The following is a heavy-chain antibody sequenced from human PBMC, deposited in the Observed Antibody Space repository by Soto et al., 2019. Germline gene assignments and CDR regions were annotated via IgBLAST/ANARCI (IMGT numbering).Heavy chain of an antibody. D-gene: IGHD3-3*01. CDR2: IYYSGST. Sequence: PSETLSLTCTVSGGSISSYYWSWIRQPPGKGLELIGYIYYSGSTNYNPSLKSRVTISVDTSKNQFSLKLSSVTAADTAVYYCARRYYDFWSGYYTPYYYYMDVWGKGTTVTVSS. CDR3: ARRYYDFWSGYYTPYYYYMDV. CDR1: GGSISSYY. J-gene: IGHJ6*03. V-gene: IGHV4-59*08.